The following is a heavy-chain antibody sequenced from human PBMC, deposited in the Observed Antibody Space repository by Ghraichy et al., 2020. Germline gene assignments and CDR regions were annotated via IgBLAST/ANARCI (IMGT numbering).Heavy chain of an antibody. CDR3: ARGRYGMDV. V-gene: IGHV4-34*01. J-gene: IGHJ6*02. Sequence: SETLSLTCAVYGGSFSGYYWSWIRQPPGKGLEWIGEINHSGSTNYNPSLKSRVTISVDTSKNQFSLKLSSVTAADTAVYYCARGRYGMDVWGQGTTVTVSS. CDR2: INHSGST. CDR1: GGSFSGYY.